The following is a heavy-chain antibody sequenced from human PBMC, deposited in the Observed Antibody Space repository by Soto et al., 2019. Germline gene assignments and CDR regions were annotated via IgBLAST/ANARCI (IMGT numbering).Heavy chain of an antibody. CDR3: ARGNTYYDFWSGYYTPRNWFDP. D-gene: IGHD3-3*01. Sequence: GGSLRLSCAASGFTFSSYGMHWVRQAPGKGLEWVAVIWYDGSKKYYADSVKGRFTISRDNSKNTLYLQMNSLRAEDTAVYYCARGNTYYDFWSGYYTPRNWFDPWGQGTLVTISS. V-gene: IGHV3-33*01. J-gene: IGHJ5*02. CDR2: IWYDGSKK. CDR1: GFTFSSYG.